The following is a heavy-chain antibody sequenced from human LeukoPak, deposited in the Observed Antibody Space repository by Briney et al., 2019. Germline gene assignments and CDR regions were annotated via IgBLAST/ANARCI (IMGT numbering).Heavy chain of an antibody. CDR1: GFTFSSYW. CDR3: AKDRSLGTKGFDY. D-gene: IGHD2-8*01. V-gene: IGHV3-74*01. CDR2: INSDGSST. J-gene: IGHJ4*02. Sequence: GGSLRLSCAASGFTFSSYWMHWVRQAPGKGLVWVSRINSDGSSTSYADSVKGRFTISRDNSKNTLYLQMNSLRAEDTAVYYCAKDRSLGTKGFDYWGQGTLVTVSS.